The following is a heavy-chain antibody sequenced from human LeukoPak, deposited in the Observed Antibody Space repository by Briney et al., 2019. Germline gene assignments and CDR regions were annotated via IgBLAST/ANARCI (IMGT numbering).Heavy chain of an antibody. J-gene: IGHJ4*02. D-gene: IGHD4-17*01. V-gene: IGHV3-30*18. CDR1: GFTFSSYG. CDR3: AKVPDGDYGVDY. Sequence: GRSLRLSCAASGFTFSSYGMHWVRQALGKGLEWVAVISYDGSNKYYADSVKGRFTISRDNSKNTLYLQMNSLRAEDAAVYYCAKVPDGDYGVDYWGQGTLVTVSS. CDR2: ISYDGSNK.